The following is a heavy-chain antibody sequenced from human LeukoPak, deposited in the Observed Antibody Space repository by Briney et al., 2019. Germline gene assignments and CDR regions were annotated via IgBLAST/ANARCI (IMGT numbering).Heavy chain of an antibody. J-gene: IGHJ6*04. V-gene: IGHV4-59*08. CDR1: GGSLNGYY. D-gene: IGHD4-17*01. CDR2: IHSSEGT. CDR3: ARHVYGEGMVV. Sequence: SETLSLTCTVSGGSLNGYYWGWIRQPPGKGLDSIGPIHSSEGTAHNASLKSRLTSSLDTSKNQFSLTLSSVTAADTAVYYCARHVYGEGMVVWGKGTTVTVSS.